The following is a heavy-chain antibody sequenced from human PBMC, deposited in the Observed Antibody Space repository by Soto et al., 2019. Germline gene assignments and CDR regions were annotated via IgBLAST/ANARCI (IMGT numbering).Heavy chain of an antibody. J-gene: IGHJ4*02. CDR1: GSSFTVYW. Sequence: GESLKISCQGYGSSFTVYWIAWVRQMPGKGLEWMGIIYPDDSDTRYSPSFQGQVTISADKSNATAYLQWNSLKSSDTAMYYCARRASGSGRGPHDSWGQGTLVTVSS. CDR3: ARRASGSGRGPHDS. D-gene: IGHD3-10*01. CDR2: IYPDDSDT. V-gene: IGHV5-51*01.